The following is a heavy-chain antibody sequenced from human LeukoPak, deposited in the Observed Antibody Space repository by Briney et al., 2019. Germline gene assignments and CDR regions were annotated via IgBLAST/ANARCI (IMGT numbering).Heavy chain of an antibody. V-gene: IGHV4-59*08. CDR2: IYYSGST. CDR3: ARHHYGNHPPFDS. Sequence: KPSETLSLTCTVSGGSISSYYWSWIRQPPGKGLEWIGYIYYSGSTNYNPSLKSRVTISVDTSKNQFSLKLSSVTAADTAVYYCARHHYGNHPPFDSWGQGTLITVSS. J-gene: IGHJ4*02. D-gene: IGHD4-11*01. CDR1: GGSISSYY.